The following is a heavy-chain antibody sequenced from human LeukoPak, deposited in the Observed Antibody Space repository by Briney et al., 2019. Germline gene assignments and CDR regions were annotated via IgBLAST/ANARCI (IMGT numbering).Heavy chain of an antibody. CDR2: ISAYSGNT. Sequence: VASVKVSCKASGYTFTSYGISWVRQAPGQGLEWMGWISAYSGNTNYAQKLQGRVTMTTDTSTSTAYMELRSLRSDDTAVYYCARDNSPTIIAAAGTDAFDIWGQGTMVTVSS. J-gene: IGHJ3*02. CDR1: GYTFTSYG. D-gene: IGHD6-13*01. V-gene: IGHV1-18*01. CDR3: ARDNSPTIIAAAGTDAFDI.